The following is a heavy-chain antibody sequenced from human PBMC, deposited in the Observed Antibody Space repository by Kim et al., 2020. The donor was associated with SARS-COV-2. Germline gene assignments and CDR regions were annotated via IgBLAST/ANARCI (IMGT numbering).Heavy chain of an antibody. Sequence: SVKVSCKASGGTFSSYAISWVRQAPGQGLEWMGGIIPIFGTANYAQKFQGRVTITADESTSTAYMELSSLRSEDTAVYYCARARAYYYDSSGYRRYYFDYWGQGTLVTVSS. D-gene: IGHD3-22*01. V-gene: IGHV1-69*13. CDR1: GGTFSSYA. J-gene: IGHJ4*02. CDR2: IIPIFGTA. CDR3: ARARAYYYDSSGYRRYYFDY.